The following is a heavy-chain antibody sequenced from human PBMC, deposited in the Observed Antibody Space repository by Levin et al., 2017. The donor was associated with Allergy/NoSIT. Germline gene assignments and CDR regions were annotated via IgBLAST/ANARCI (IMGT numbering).Heavy chain of an antibody. D-gene: IGHD6-19*01. V-gene: IGHV3-15*01. CDR3: VESSGWHTSDYFDY. CDR1: GFTFSNAW. J-gene: IGHJ4*02. CDR2: VRSETDGGAI. Sequence: KSGGSLRLSCAASGFTFSNAWMSWVRQAPGKGLEWVGRVRSETDGGAIDYAAPVKGRFTISRDDSKNTLYLQMNSLKTEDTAVYYCVESSGWHTSDYFDYWGQGTLVTVSS.